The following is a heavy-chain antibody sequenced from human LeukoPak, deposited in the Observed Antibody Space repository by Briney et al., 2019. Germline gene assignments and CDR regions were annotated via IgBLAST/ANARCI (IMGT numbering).Heavy chain of an antibody. CDR1: GYTFGTYY. V-gene: IGHV1-46*01. CDR3: AREAAAAGENYFDY. D-gene: IGHD6-13*01. CDR2: VNPNDGTT. Sequence: ASVKVSCKASGYTFGTYYLHWVRKAPGQGLQWMGIVNPNDGTTHYAQKFQGRVTMTRDMSTTTVYMELSSLRFDDTAVYYCAREAAAAGENYFDYWGQGTLVTVSS. J-gene: IGHJ4*02.